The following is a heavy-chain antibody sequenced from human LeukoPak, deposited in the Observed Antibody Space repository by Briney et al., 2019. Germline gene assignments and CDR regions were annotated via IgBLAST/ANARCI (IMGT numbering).Heavy chain of an antibody. CDR1: GGSISSYY. Sequence: SETLSLTRTVSGGSISSYYWSWIRQPPGKGLEWIGYIFYTGSTNYNPSLKSRVTISVLTSKNQFSLKLSSVTAADTAVYYCAATQWELHGGFDYWGQGNLVTVSS. CDR3: AATQWELHGGFDY. CDR2: IFYTGST. V-gene: IGHV4-59*08. D-gene: IGHD1-26*01. J-gene: IGHJ4*02.